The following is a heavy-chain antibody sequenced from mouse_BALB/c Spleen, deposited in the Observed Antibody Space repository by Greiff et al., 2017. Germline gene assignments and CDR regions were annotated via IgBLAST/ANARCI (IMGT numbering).Heavy chain of an antibody. CDR3: ARSRGSSYCYFDY. J-gene: IGHJ2*01. Sequence: EVKLVESGGGLVQPGGSRKLSCAASGFTFSSFGMHWVRQAPEKGLEWVAYISSGSSTIYYADTVKGRFTISRDNPKNTLFLQMTSLRSEDTAMYYCARSRGSSYCYFDYWGQGTTLTVSS. CDR2: ISSGSSTI. V-gene: IGHV5-17*02. CDR1: GFTFSSFG. D-gene: IGHD1-1*01.